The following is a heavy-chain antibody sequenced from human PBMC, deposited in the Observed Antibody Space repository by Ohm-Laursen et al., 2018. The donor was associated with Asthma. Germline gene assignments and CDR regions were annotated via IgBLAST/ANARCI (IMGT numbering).Heavy chain of an antibody. V-gene: IGHV3-30*18. CDR1: GFTLSSSW. J-gene: IGHJ4*02. D-gene: IGHD1-26*01. Sequence: SLRLSCTASGFTLSSSWMHWVRQAPGKGLEWLAFASYDGGNKDYADSVKGRFTISRDNSDNALYLQMNSLRADDSAVYFCAKATVQFSGSYFFDYWGQGSLVTVSS. CDR2: ASYDGGNK. CDR3: AKATVQFSGSYFFDY.